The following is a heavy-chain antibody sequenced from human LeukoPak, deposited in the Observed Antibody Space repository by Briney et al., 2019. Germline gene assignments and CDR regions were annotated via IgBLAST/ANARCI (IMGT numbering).Heavy chain of an antibody. CDR1: GGSFSGYY. Sequence: SETLSLTCAVYGGSFSGYYWSWIRQPPGKGLEWIGEINHSGSTNYNPSLKSRVTISVDTSKNQFSLKLSSVTAADTAVYYCARVVLYYYGSGSYYYYGMDVWGQGTTVTVSS. J-gene: IGHJ6*02. CDR3: ARVVLYYYGSGSYYYYGMDV. V-gene: IGHV4-34*01. CDR2: INHSGST. D-gene: IGHD3-10*01.